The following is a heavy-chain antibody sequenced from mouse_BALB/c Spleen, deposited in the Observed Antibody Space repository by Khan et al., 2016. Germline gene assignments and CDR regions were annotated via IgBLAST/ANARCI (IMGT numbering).Heavy chain of an antibody. V-gene: IGHV9-2-1*01. D-gene: IGHD2-2*01. CDR3: ARWLRRGGWYFDV. J-gene: IGHJ1*01. CDR2: INTETGEP. CDR1: GYTFTDYS. Sequence: QFQLVQSGPELKKPGETVKISCKASGYTFTDYSMHWVKQAPGKGLKWMGWINTETGEPTYADDFKGRFAFSLETSASTAYLQINNLKNEDTATYFCARWLRRGGWYFDVWGAGTTVTVSS.